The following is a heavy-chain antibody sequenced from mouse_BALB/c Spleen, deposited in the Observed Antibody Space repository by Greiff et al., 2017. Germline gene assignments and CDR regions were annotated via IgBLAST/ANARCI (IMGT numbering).Heavy chain of an antibody. CDR3: ARDDFYYFDY. Sequence: EVHLVESGGGLVQPGGSLKLSCAASGFTFSSYGMSWVRQTPDKRLELVATINSNGGSTYYPDSVKGRFTISRDNAKNTLYLQMSSLKSEDTAMYYCARDDFYYFDYWGQGTTLTVSS. J-gene: IGHJ2*01. CDR1: GFTFSSYG. V-gene: IGHV5-6-3*01. D-gene: IGHD2-13*01. CDR2: INSNGGST.